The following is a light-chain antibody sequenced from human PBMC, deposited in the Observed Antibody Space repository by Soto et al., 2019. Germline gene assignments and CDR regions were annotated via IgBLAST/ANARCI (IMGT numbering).Light chain of an antibody. Sequence: EIVLTQSPATLSLSPGERATLSCRASQSVSSYLAWYQQKPGQAPRLLIYDASNRATGIPARFSGSGSGTDFTLPISSLEPEDFAVYYCQQRSNLPPATFGGGTKVEIK. CDR1: QSVSSY. CDR2: DAS. V-gene: IGKV3-11*01. J-gene: IGKJ4*01. CDR3: QQRSNLPPAT.